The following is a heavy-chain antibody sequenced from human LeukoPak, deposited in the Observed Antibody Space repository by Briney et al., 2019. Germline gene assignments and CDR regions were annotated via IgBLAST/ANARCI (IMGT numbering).Heavy chain of an antibody. Sequence: GGSLRLSCAASGFTFSTYAMSWVRQAPGKGLEWGSTFTGGEGITHYADSVKGRFTISRDNSKNTLYLQMNSLRVADTAVYYCAEDMGRGWCYFDYWGQGTLVTASS. D-gene: IGHD6-19*01. J-gene: IGHJ4*02. CDR2: FTGGEGIT. CDR3: AEDMGRGWCYFDY. CDR1: GFTFSTYA. V-gene: IGHV3-23*01.